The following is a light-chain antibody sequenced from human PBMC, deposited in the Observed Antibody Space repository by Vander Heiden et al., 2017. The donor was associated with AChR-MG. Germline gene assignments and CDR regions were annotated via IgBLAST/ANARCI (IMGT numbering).Light chain of an antibody. CDR3: QQDDSTPWT. V-gene: IGKV4-1*01. CDR2: WAS. Sequence: DIAMTQSPDSLAVSLGEWATINCKASQSVLYSSNNKNYLAWYQQKPGQPPKLLIYWASTRESGVPDRFSGSGSGTDFTLTISSLQAEDVAVYYCQQDDSTPWTFGQGTKVEIK. CDR1: QSVLYSSNNKNY. J-gene: IGKJ1*01.